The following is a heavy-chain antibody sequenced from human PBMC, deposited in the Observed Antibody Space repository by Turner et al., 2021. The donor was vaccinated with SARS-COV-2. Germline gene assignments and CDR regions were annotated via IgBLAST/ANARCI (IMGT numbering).Heavy chain of an antibody. CDR1: GYTFAGYS. Sequence: QVQLVQSGAEVKKPGASVKVSCKASGYTFAGYSIHWVRQAPGQGLKWMGWINTNSGGTNYAQRCQGRVTMTGDTSISTAYMELSTLRSDDTAVYYCARSVSWLQSLTVDYWGQGTLVTVSS. V-gene: IGHV1-2*02. CDR3: ARSVSWLQSLTVDY. J-gene: IGHJ4*02. D-gene: IGHD5-12*01. CDR2: INTNSGGT.